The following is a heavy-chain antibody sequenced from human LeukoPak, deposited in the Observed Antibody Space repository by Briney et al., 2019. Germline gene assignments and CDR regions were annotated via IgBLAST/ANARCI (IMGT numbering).Heavy chain of an antibody. CDR2: IYSGGST. Sequence: GGSLRLSCAASGFTVSSNYMSWVRQAPGKGLEWVSVIYSGGSTYYADSVKGRFTISRDNSKNTLYLQMSSLRAEDTAVYYCARGGIAVAGTDYWGQGTLVTVSS. CDR3: ARGGIAVAGTDY. V-gene: IGHV3-53*01. J-gene: IGHJ4*02. D-gene: IGHD6-19*01. CDR1: GFTVSSNY.